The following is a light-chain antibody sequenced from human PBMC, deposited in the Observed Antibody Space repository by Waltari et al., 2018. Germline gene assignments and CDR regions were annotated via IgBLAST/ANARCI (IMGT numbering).Light chain of an antibody. CDR2: GAS. V-gene: IGKV3-15*01. CDR1: QDVHIN. Sequence: EIVMTQSTATLSASQGERVTIPCRASQDVHINLAWYQQNPGQAPRLLIYGASTRATGVPARFSGSGSETQFTLTISSLQSEDFAVYYCQQYNNLPPLYTFGQGTKLEIK. J-gene: IGKJ2*01. CDR3: QQYNNLPPLYT.